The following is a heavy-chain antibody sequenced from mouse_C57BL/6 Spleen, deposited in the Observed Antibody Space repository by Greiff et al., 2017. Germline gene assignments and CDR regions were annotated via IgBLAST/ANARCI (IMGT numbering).Heavy chain of an antibody. D-gene: IGHD2-3*01. CDR3: ARDGYYGGFAY. CDR2: IDPNSGGT. J-gene: IGHJ3*01. CDR1: GYTFTSYW. Sequence: QVQLKQPGAELVKPGASVKLSCKASGYTFTSYWMHWVKQRPGRGLEWIGRIDPNSGGTKYNEKFKGKATLTVDKPSSTAYMQLSSLTSEDSAVYFCARDGYYGGFAYWGQGTLVTVSA. V-gene: IGHV1-72*01.